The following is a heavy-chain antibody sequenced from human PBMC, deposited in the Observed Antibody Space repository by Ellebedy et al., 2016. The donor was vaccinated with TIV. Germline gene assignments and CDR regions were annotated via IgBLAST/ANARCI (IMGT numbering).Heavy chain of an antibody. V-gene: IGHV3-20*04. CDR2: INWNGGST. Sequence: GESLKISCAASGFTFDDYGMSWVRQAPGKGLEWVSGINWNGGSTGYADSVKGRFTISRDNTKNSLYLQLNNLRAEDTAIYYCTTDLNWGGSWGQGTLVTVST. CDR1: GFTFDDYG. CDR3: TTDLNWGGS. J-gene: IGHJ5*02. D-gene: IGHD7-27*01.